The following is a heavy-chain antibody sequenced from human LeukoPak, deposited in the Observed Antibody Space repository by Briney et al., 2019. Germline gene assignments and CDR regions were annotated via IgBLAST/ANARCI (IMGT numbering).Heavy chain of an antibody. Sequence: PGGSLRLSCAASGFTFSSYSMNWVRQAPGKGLEWVSSISSSSSYIYYADSVKGRFTISRDNSKNTLYLQMNSLRAEDTAVYYCAKDGPPRRWGATFLDYWGQGTLVTVSS. V-gene: IGHV3-21*01. J-gene: IGHJ4*02. CDR2: ISSSSSYI. CDR1: GFTFSSYS. CDR3: AKDGPPRRWGATFLDY. D-gene: IGHD1-26*01.